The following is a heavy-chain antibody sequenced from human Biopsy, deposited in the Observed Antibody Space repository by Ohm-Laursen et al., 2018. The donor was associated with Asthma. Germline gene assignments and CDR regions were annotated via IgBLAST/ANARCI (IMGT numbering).Heavy chain of an antibody. CDR3: VRHQYSSSWSTFDY. CDR2: MYHSGSP. J-gene: IGHJ4*02. D-gene: IGHD3-22*01. Sequence: GTLSLTCTVSGAPITSSAYYWGWIRQPPGKGMEWIGSMYHSGSPYYHPSLKSRATISVDTSKNQLSLKMSSVTAADTAVYFCVRHQYSSSWSTFDYWGQGALVTVSS. CDR1: GAPITSSAYY. V-gene: IGHV4-39*01.